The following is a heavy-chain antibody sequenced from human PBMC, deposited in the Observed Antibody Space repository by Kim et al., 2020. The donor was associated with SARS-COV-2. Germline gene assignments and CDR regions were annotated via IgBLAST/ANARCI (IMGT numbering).Heavy chain of an antibody. J-gene: IGHJ6*02. CDR1: GFTFSSYG. V-gene: IGHV3-30*18. Sequence: GGSLRLSCAASGFTFSSYGMHWVRQAPGKGLEWVAVISYDGSNKYYADSVKGRFTISRDNSKNTLYLQMNSLRAEDTAVYYCAKDIVVVVAATLPYYYGMDVWGQGTTVTVSS. D-gene: IGHD2-15*01. CDR2: ISYDGSNK. CDR3: AKDIVVVVAATLPYYYGMDV.